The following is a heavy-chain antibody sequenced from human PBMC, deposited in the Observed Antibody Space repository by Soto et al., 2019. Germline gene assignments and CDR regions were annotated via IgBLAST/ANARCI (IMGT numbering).Heavy chain of an antibody. Sequence: PRLSCAASGFTVSSNYMVWVRQAPGRGLEWVSVLYSGGSTSYADSVRGRFTVSRDNSKNTLYLQMNSLRAEDTAVYYCAKAYCGGVCYSLTDAFDLWGQGTLVTVSS. CDR1: GFTVSSNY. CDR2: LYSGGST. D-gene: IGHD2-21*02. J-gene: IGHJ3*01. CDR3: AKAYCGGVCYSLTDAFDL. V-gene: IGHV3-53*01.